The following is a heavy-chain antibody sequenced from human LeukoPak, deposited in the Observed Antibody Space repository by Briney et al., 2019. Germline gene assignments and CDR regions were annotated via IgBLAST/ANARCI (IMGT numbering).Heavy chain of an antibody. CDR1: GDSVSTNTGA. D-gene: IGHD1-26*01. V-gene: IGHV6-1*01. Sequence: SQTLSLTCAISGDSVSTNTGAWNWIRQSPSRGLGWLGRTYYRTQWYHDYAVSVKGRISINPDTSKNQFSLQLKSVTREDTAVYYCAREDRGGNGHFDFWGQGTLVGVSS. CDR2: TYYRTQWYH. CDR3: AREDRGGNGHFDF. J-gene: IGHJ4*02.